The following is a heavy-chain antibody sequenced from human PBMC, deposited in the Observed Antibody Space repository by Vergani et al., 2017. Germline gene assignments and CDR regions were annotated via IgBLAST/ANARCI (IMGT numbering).Heavy chain of an antibody. CDR2: IIPILGIA. D-gene: IGHD3-22*01. V-gene: IGHV1-69*02. CDR3: ASGYCDSSATDAFDI. J-gene: IGHJ3*02. Sequence: QVQLVQSGAEVKKPGSSVKVSCKASGGTFSSYTISWVRQAPGQGLEWMGRIIPILGIANYAQKFQGRVTITADKSTSTAYMELSSLRSEDTAVYYCASGYCDSSATDAFDIWHRGTMVTVPS. CDR1: GGTFSSYT.